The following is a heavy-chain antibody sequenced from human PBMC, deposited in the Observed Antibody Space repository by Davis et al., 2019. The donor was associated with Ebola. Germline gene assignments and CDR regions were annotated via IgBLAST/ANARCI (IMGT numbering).Heavy chain of an antibody. D-gene: IGHD5-24*01. CDR3: AGGLWRWLQAAGY. V-gene: IGHV4-34*01. Sequence: SETLSLTCAVYGGSFSGYYWSWIRQPPGKGLEWIGEINHSGSTNYNPSLKSRVTISVDTSKNQFSLKLSSVTAADTAVYYCAGGLWRWLQAAGYWGQGTLVTVSS. CDR2: INHSGST. CDR1: GGSFSGYY. J-gene: IGHJ4*02.